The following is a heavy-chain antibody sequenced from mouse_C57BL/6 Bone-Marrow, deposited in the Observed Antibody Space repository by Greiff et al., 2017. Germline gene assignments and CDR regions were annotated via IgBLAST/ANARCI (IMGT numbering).Heavy chain of an antibody. CDR1: GFSFNTYA. V-gene: IGHV10-1*01. CDR2: IRSKSNNYAT. D-gene: IGHD1-1*01. CDR3: VRPISTTVVPYAMDY. J-gene: IGHJ4*01. Sequence: DVKLVESGGGLVQPKGSLKLSCAASGFSFNTYAMNWVRQAPGKGLEWVARIRSKSNNYATSYAASVKDRFTISRDDSESMLYLQMNNLKTEDTAMYYCVRPISTTVVPYAMDYWGQGTTVTVSS.